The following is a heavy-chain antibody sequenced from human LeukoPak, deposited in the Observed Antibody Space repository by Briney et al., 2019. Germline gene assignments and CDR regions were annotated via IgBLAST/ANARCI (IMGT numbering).Heavy chain of an antibody. D-gene: IGHD6-19*01. V-gene: IGHV3-30*03. J-gene: IGHJ4*02. CDR3: ARDASSGWVFDY. CDR1: GFTFSSYG. CDR2: ISYDGSNK. Sequence: GGSLRLSCAASGFTFSSYGMPWVRQAPGKGLEWVAVISYDGSNKYYADSVKGRFTISRDNSKNTLYLQMNSLRAEDTAVYYCARDASSGWVFDYWGQGTLVTVSS.